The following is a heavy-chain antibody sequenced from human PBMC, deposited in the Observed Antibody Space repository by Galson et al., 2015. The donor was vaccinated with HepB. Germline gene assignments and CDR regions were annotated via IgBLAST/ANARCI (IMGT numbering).Heavy chain of an antibody. J-gene: IGHJ2*01. CDR1: GFTFSNYA. CDR3: ARERESSGYFGYFDL. Sequence: SLRLSCAASGFTFSNYAMHWVRQAPGKGPEYVSALTGNGGTTHYANSVKGRFTISGDISRNTMYLQTDSLRPEDMAAYYCARERESSGYFGYFDLWGRGTPVIVSS. CDR2: LTGNGGTT. D-gene: IGHD3-22*01. V-gene: IGHV3-64*01.